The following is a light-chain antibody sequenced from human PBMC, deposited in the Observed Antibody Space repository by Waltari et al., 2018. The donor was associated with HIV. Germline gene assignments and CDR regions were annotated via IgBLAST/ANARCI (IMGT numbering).Light chain of an antibody. CDR3: ATWDDSLSLWV. Sequence: QSVLTQPPSASGTPGQRVTISCSGRNSNFGAHYVYWYQQFPGAAPKLLIYRNSQRPSGVPDRFSGSKSGTSASLAISGLRSDDEANYYCATWDDSLSLWVFGGGTKLTVL. V-gene: IGLV1-47*01. J-gene: IGLJ3*02. CDR1: NSNFGAHY. CDR2: RNS.